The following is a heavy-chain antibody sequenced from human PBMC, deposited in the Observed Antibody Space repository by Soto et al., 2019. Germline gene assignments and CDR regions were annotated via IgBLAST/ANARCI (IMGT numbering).Heavy chain of an antibody. J-gene: IGHJ4*02. CDR3: ASHSSKWLRSSSYFDY. CDR2: ISSSSSYT. Sequence: QVQLVESGGGLVKPGGSLRLSCAASGFTFSDYYMSWIRQAPGKGLEWVSYISSSSSYTNYADSVKGRFTISRDNAKNSLYLQMNSLRAEDTAVYYCASHSSKWLRSSSYFDYWGQGTLVTVSS. V-gene: IGHV3-11*06. D-gene: IGHD5-12*01. CDR1: GFTFSDYY.